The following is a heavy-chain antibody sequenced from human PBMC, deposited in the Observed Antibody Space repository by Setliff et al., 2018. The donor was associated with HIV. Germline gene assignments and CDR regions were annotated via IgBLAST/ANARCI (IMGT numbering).Heavy chain of an antibody. D-gene: IGHD1-26*01. Sequence: SETLSLTCAVYDGSFSGYYWSWIRQPPGKGLEWIGHIYTTGRTNYNPSLKSRVTISLDTSKNQFFLRLSSVTAADTAVYYCAAATTLDYWGQGTLVTVSS. CDR3: AAATTLDY. V-gene: IGHV4-4*08. J-gene: IGHJ4*02. CDR2: IYTTGRT. CDR1: DGSFSGYY.